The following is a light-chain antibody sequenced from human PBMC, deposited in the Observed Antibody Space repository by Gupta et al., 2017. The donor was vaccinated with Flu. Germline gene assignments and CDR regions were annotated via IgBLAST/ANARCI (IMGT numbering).Light chain of an antibody. CDR3: SSYTSEIVVA. Sequence: TMYGTGTASDVGGYHCVSWYQERPGTAPKLMIDDGSNRPSGISNRFAGAKSGNTAALTSSGLQAEDEGEYYCSSYTSEIVVAFGGGTKLTVL. J-gene: IGLJ2*01. V-gene: IGLV2-14*03. CDR2: DGS. CDR1: ASDVGGYHC.